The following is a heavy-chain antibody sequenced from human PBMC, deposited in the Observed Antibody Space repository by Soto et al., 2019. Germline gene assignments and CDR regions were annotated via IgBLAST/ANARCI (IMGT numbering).Heavy chain of an antibody. D-gene: IGHD3-22*01. J-gene: IGHJ4*02. V-gene: IGHV4-4*07. Sequence: SVTLSLTCSFSGGSISPYSCSWIRQPAGKGLEWIGRVYSSGTTQYNPSLKSRVTISVDRSKNQFPLKLSSVTAADTAVYYCAAYYYDSSGYYSDYWGQGTLVTVSS. CDR1: GGSISPYS. CDR3: AAYYYDSSGYYSDY. CDR2: VYSSGTT.